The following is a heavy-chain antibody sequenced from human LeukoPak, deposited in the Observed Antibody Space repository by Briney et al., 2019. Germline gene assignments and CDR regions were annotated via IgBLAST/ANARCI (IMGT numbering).Heavy chain of an antibody. J-gene: IGHJ4*02. CDR3: AKDRGY. V-gene: IGHV3-23*01. Sequence: GASLRLSCVASGFTFSTSAMSWVRQAPGKGLEWVSAIRANGGDTYYADSVKGRFTISRDNSKNTLYLQMNSLRAEDTAIYYCAKDRGYWGQGTLVTVSS. CDR1: GFTFSTSA. CDR2: IRANGGDT.